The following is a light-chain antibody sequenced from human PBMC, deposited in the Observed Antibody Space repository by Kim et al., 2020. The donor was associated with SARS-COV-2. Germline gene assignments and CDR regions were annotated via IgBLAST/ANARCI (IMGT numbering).Light chain of an antibody. CDR2: EVS. CDR1: SSDVGSYNL. CDR3: CSYAGSSIVV. J-gene: IGLJ2*01. V-gene: IGLV2-23*02. Sequence: QSALTQPASVSGSPGQSITISCTGTSSDVGSYNLVSWYQQHPGKAPKLMIYEVSKRPSGVSNRFSGSKSGNTASLTISGLQAEDEADYYYCSYAGSSIVVFGGGTQLTVL.